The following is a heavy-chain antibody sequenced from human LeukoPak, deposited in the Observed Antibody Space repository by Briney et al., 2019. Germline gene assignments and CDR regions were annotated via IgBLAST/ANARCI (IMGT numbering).Heavy chain of an antibody. CDR3: ARGYYASSVYCIGY. Sequence: ALVTVSFTASAYTFTGYNMYWVRHGPGPGMEWKGWSNPNSGGTTYAQKFQGRGIMTWNTSIGTAYMHLSSMRSADTAVYYCARGYYASSVYCIGYWGPGTLVPVSS. CDR1: AYTFTGYN. D-gene: IGHD3-22*01. CDR2: SNPNSGGT. J-gene: IGHJ4*02. V-gene: IGHV1-2*02.